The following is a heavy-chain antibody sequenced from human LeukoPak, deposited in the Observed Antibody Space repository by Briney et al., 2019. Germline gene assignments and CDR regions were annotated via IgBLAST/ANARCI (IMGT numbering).Heavy chain of an antibody. J-gene: IGHJ3*02. CDR1: GGSISSSSYY. Sequence: SETLSLTCTVSGGSISSSSYYWGWIRQPPGKGLEWIGSICYSGSTYYNPSLKSRVTISVDTSKNQFSLKLSSVTAADTAVYYCARGFQYYYDSSGYPRYFDAFDIWGQGTMVTASS. CDR3: ARGFQYYYDSSGYPRYFDAFDI. V-gene: IGHV4-39*07. D-gene: IGHD3-22*01. CDR2: ICYSGST.